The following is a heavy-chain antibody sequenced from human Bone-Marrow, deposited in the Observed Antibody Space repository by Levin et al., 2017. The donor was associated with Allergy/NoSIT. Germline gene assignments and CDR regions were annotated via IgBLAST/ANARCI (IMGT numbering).Heavy chain of an antibody. CDR3: ATGIAAALSFDY. CDR2: FDPEDGET. J-gene: IGHJ4*02. CDR1: GYTLTDLS. D-gene: IGHD6-13*01. V-gene: IGHV1-24*01. Sequence: KAGGSLRLSCKVSGYTLTDLSMHWVRQAPGKGLEWMGGFDPEDGETIYAQKFQGRVTMTEDTSTDTAYMELSSLRSEDTAVYYCATGIAAALSFDYWGQGTLATVSS.